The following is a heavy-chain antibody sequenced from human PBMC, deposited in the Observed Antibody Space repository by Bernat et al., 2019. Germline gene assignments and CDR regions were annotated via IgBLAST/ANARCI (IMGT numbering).Heavy chain of an antibody. CDR1: GDSVSSHSAA. CDR2: TYYRSKWYN. V-gene: IGHV6-1*01. CDR3: TRRGQWLERAGYFDY. Sequence: QVQLQQSGPGLVKPSQTLSLTCAISGDSVSSHSAAWNWIRQSPSRGLEWLGRTYYRSKWYNDYAVSLKNRITVNSETSKNQLSLQLNSVTPEGTAVYYCTRRGQWLERAGYFDYWGQGTLVIVSS. D-gene: IGHD6-19*01. J-gene: IGHJ4*02.